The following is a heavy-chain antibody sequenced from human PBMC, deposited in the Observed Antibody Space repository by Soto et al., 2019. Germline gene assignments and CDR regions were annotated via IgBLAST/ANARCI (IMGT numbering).Heavy chain of an antibody. CDR1: GFTFSSYG. V-gene: IGHV3-30*18. CDR2: ISYDGSNK. J-gene: IGHJ6*02. CDR3: AKVPDYYYGMDV. Sequence: SLRLSCAASGFTFSSYGMHWVRQAPGKGLEWVAVISYDGSNKYYADSVKGRFTISRDNSKNTLYLQMNSLRAEDTAVYYCAKVPDYYYGMDVWGQGTTVTVSS.